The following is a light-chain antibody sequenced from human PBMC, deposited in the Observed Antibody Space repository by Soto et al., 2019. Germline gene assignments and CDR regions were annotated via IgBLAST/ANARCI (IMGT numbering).Light chain of an antibody. V-gene: IGKV3-15*01. CDR1: QSVGSN. CDR3: QQYNNWPSPSIT. J-gene: IGKJ5*01. CDR2: GAS. Sequence: EIVMTQSPATLSVSPGERATLSCRASQSVGSNLAWYQQKPGQAPRLLIYGASTRATGIPARFSGSGSGTEFTLTISSLQSEDFAVYYCQQYNNWPSPSITFGQGTRLEIK.